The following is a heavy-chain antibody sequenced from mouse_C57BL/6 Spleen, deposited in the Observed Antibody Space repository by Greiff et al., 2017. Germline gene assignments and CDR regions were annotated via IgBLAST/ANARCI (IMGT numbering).Heavy chain of an antibody. CDR2: IYPNNGGT. V-gene: IGHV1-18*01. Sequence: VQLQQSGPELVKPGASVKIPCKASGYTFTDYNMDWVKQSHGKSLEWIGDIYPNNGGTIYNQKFKGKATLNVDKSSSTAYMELRSLTTEDTAVYYCVTETSSDGYYYAMDYWGQGTSVTVSS. J-gene: IGHJ4*01. CDR3: VTETSSDGYYYAMDY. D-gene: IGHD2-3*01. CDR1: GYTFTDYN.